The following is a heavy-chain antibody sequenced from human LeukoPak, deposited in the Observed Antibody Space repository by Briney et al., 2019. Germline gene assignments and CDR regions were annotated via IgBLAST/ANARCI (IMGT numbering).Heavy chain of an antibody. D-gene: IGHD1-26*01. Sequence: PGRSLRLSCAASGFTFSSYAMHWVRQAPGKGLEWVAVISYYGSNKYYADSVKGRFTISRDNSKNTPYLQMNSLRAEDTAVYYCARDPIVGAFYWYFDLWGRGTLVTVSS. CDR2: ISYYGSNK. CDR3: ARDPIVGAFYWYFDL. V-gene: IGHV3-30-3*01. J-gene: IGHJ2*01. CDR1: GFTFSSYA.